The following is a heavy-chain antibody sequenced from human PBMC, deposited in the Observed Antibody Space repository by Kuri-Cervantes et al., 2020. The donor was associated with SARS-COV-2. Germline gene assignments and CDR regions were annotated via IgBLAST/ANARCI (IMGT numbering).Heavy chain of an antibody. Sequence: SETLSLTCTVSGGSISSYYWSWIRQPAGKGLEWIGSIYHSGSTYYNPSLKSRVTISVDTSKNQFSLKLSSVTAADTAVYYCARRTVGHFDLWGRGTLVTVSS. J-gene: IGHJ2*01. CDR3: ARRTVGHFDL. CDR2: IYHSGST. V-gene: IGHV4-59*08. CDR1: GGSISSYY. D-gene: IGHD3-16*01.